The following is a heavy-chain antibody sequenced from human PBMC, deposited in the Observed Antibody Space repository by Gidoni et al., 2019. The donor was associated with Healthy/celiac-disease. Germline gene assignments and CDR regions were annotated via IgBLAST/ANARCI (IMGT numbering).Heavy chain of an antibody. J-gene: IGHJ6*02. D-gene: IGHD7-27*01. CDR1: GFTFSSYW. V-gene: IGHV3-7*01. CDR3: ARDPRGLTGPAYYYYGMDV. CDR2: IKQDGSEK. Sequence: EVQLVESGGGLVQPGGSLRLSCAASGFTFSSYWMSWVRQAPGKGLEWVANIKQDGSEKYYVDSVKGRFTISRDNAKNSLYLQMNSLRAEDTAVYYCARDPRGLTGPAYYYYGMDVWGQGTTVTVSS.